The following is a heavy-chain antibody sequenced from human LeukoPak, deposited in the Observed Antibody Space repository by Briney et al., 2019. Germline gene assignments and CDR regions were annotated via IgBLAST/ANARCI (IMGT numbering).Heavy chain of an antibody. V-gene: IGHV3-13*01. CDR3: VRQQTSHGNFDY. J-gene: IGHJ4*02. CDR1: GFTFSNHA. D-gene: IGHD1-26*01. Sequence: PGGSLRLSCATSGFTFSNHAMHWVRQATGKGLEWVLAIGIAGDTFYPGSVKGRFTISRENAKNSLSLQINSLKAEDTAVYYCVRQQTSHGNFDYWGQGTLVTVSS. CDR2: IGIAGDT.